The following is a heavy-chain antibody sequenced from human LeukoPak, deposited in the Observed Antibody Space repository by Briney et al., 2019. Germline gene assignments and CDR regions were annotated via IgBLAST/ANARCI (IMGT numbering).Heavy chain of an antibody. CDR2: IYYSGST. CDR1: GGSISSYY. D-gene: IGHD3-22*01. Sequence: PSETLSLTCTVSGGSISSYYWSWIRQPPGKGLEWIGYIYYSGSTYYNPSLKSRVTISVDTSKNQFSLKLSSVTAADTAVYYCARAIIYYDSSGYPDYWGQGTLVTVSS. J-gene: IGHJ4*02. V-gene: IGHV4-59*12. CDR3: ARAIIYYDSSGYPDY.